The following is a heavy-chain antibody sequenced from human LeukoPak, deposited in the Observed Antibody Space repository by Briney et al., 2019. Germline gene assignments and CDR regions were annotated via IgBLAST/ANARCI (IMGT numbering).Heavy chain of an antibody. V-gene: IGHV3-7*01. J-gene: IGHJ4*02. CDR1: GFTFSRYW. CDR3: ARDDHGDHFDY. D-gene: IGHD4-17*01. CDR2: IKQDGSEK. Sequence: PGGSLRLPCAASGFTFSRYWMSWVRQAPGKGLEWVANIKQDGSEKYYVDSVKGRFTISRDNAKNSLYLQMNSLRAEDTAVYYCARDDHGDHFDYWGQGTLVTVSS.